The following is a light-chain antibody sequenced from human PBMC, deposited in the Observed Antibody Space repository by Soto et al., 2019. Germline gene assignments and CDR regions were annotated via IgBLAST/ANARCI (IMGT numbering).Light chain of an antibody. CDR2: EVS. J-gene: IGLJ1*01. V-gene: IGLV2-14*02. Sequence: QSVLTQPASVSGSPGQSITISCTGTSSDVGSYNLVSWYQQHPGKAPKLMIYEVSNRPSGVSNRFSGSKSGNTASLTISGLQAEDEADYYCLSKTSTISYVFGTGTKVTVL. CDR1: SSDVGSYNL. CDR3: LSKTSTISYV.